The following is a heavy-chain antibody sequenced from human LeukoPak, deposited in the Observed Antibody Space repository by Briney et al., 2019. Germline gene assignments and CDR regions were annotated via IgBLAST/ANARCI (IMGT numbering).Heavy chain of an antibody. CDR1: GYTFTSYY. Sequence: GASVKVSCKASGYTFTSYYMHWVRQAPGQGLEWMGGFDPEDGETIYAQKFQGRVTMTEDTSTDTAYMELSSLRSEDTAVYYCATASGYGGNYLNYWGQGTLVTVSS. D-gene: IGHD4-23*01. V-gene: IGHV1-24*01. CDR2: FDPEDGET. J-gene: IGHJ4*02. CDR3: ATASGYGGNYLNY.